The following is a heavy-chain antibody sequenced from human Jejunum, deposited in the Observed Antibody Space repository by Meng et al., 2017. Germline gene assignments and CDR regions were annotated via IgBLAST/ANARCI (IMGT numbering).Heavy chain of an antibody. CDR3: TRGTDRAKSGDY. CDR2: IHPSGST. D-gene: IGHD1-14*01. CDR1: GGSSSGFY. V-gene: IGHV4-34*01. Sequence: QVQLQRWGAGLLKPSETLSLTCAVDGGSSSGFYLSWIRQPPGKGLEWIGEIHPSGSTDYNPSLKSRLTISLDTSKNQFSLSLNSATAADTGIYYCTRGTDRAKSGDYWGQGTLVTVSS. J-gene: IGHJ4*02.